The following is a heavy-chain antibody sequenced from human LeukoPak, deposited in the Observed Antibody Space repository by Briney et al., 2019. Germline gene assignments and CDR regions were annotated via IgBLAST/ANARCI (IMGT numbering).Heavy chain of an antibody. J-gene: IGHJ4*02. CDR2: IYSDGSTT. Sequence: GGSLRLSCAASGFTSNSYWMHWVRQAPGKGLAWVSRIYSDGSTTNYADSVKGRFTISRDNARNTLYLQMNSLRAEDTAVYYCARGNWNPDFWGQGTLVTVSS. CDR3: ARGNWNPDF. CDR1: GFTSNSYW. D-gene: IGHD1-1*01. V-gene: IGHV3-74*01.